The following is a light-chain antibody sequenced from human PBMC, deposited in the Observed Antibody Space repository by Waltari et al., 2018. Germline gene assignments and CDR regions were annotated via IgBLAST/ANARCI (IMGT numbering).Light chain of an antibody. CDR1: SSDVGFYNY. CDR3: SCQAGGSSWV. Sequence: QSDLTQPASVSGSPGQSITISSTGTSSDVGFYNYVSWYKQHPGKAPKFIIYDVSGRHSRVFKSYSGSRSGNRASLTFCGRQAENEADYYCSCQAGGSSWVFGGGPKLTVL. V-gene: IGLV2-14*01. J-gene: IGLJ3*02. CDR2: DVS.